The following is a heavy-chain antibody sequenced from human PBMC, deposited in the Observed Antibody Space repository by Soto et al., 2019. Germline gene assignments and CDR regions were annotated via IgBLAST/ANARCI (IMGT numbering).Heavy chain of an antibody. CDR3: ARVERGTATTVVDAFDI. D-gene: IGHD1-1*01. J-gene: IGHJ3*02. V-gene: IGHV4-34*01. CDR2: MSHSGGT. CDR1: GGFVSSGSYY. Sequence: QVQLQQWGAGLLKPSETLSLTCAVYGGFVSSGSYYWSWIRQPPGKGLEWIGEMSHSGGTHFNPSFKRRVTRSVDTSKNQFSLRRSSVTAADTALYYCARVERGTATTVVDAFDIWGPGTMVTVSS.